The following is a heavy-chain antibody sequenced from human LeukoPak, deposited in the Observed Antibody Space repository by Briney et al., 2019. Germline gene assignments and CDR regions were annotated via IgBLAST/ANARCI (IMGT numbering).Heavy chain of an antibody. CDR2: ISGSGGST. J-gene: IGHJ4*02. CDR1: GFTFSSYA. D-gene: IGHD4-17*01. Sequence: PGGSLRLSCAASGFTFSSYAMSWVRQAPGKGLEWVSAISGSGGSTYYADSVKGRFTISRGNSKNTLYLQMNSLRAEDTAVYYCAKTPHDDYGDYGIDYWGQGTLVTVSS. V-gene: IGHV3-23*01. CDR3: AKTPHDDYGDYGIDY.